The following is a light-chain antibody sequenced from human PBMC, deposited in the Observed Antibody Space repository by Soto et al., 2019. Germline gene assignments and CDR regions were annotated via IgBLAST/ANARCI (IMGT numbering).Light chain of an antibody. J-gene: IGKJ2*01. CDR3: QQYGSAYT. CDR1: QSVNSNY. Sequence: EIVLTQSPGTLSLSPGEGATLSCRASQSVNSNYFAWYQQKPGQAPSLLIYGASNRATGIPDRFSGSGSGTESTLFISRLEPEDFAVYYCQQYGSAYTFGQGTKLEIK. CDR2: GAS. V-gene: IGKV3-20*01.